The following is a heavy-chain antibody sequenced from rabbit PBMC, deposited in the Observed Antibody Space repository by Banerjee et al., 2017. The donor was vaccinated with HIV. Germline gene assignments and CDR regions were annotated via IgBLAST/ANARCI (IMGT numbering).Heavy chain of an antibody. D-gene: IGHD4-1*01. J-gene: IGHJ3*01. CDR1: GFDFSSNA. CDR2: IYTGDSGTT. V-gene: IGHV1S45*01. CDR3: ARTDDSSGWTRLDL. Sequence: QEQLEESGGDLVKPGASLTLACTASGFDFSSNAMCWVRQAPGKGLELIGCIYTGDSGTTWYASWVNGRFTTSKTSSTTVTLQMTSLTAADTAIYSCARTDDSSGWTRLDLWGQGTLVTVS.